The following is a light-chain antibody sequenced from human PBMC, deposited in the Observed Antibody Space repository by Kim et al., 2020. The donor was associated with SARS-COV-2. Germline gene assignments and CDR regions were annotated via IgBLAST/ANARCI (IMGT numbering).Light chain of an antibody. CDR1: RSDIGGYES. Sequence: QSALTQPASVTGSPGQSLTISCTGSRSDIGGYESVAWYQHHPEKVPKLIIYDVSERPSGISYRFSGSMSANTASLTISGLQAEDEADYYCYSYKGGNTFCVFGTGTKVTVL. J-gene: IGLJ1*01. CDR2: DVS. V-gene: IGLV2-14*03. CDR3: YSYKGGNTFCV.